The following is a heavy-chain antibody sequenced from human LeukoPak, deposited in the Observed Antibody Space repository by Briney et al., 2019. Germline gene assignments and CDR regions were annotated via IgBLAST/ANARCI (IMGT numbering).Heavy chain of an antibody. CDR3: TRVPYGDYWSSDY. J-gene: IGHJ4*02. V-gene: IGHV3-23*01. CDR1: GFTFTTYA. CDR2: ISNSGGST. Sequence: GGSLRLSCAVSGFTFTTYAMSWVRQAPGKGLEWISAISNSGGSTYYADSVKGRFTISRDNAKNTLYLQMNSLRTEDTAIYYCTRVPYGDYWSSDYWGQGTLVTVSS. D-gene: IGHD4-17*01.